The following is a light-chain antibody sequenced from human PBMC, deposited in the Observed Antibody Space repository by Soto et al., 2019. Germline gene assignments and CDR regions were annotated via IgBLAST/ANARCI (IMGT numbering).Light chain of an antibody. CDR3: QQYYRIPYT. Sequence: DIVMTQSPDSLAVSLGERATINCKSSQSVLSSSNNKNFLAWYQQKPGQSPKLLIYWASTRESGVPDRFSGSGSGPDFILTISSLQAEDVAVYYCQQYYRIPYTFGQGTKLEIK. J-gene: IGKJ2*01. CDR2: WAS. V-gene: IGKV4-1*01. CDR1: QSVLSSSNNKNF.